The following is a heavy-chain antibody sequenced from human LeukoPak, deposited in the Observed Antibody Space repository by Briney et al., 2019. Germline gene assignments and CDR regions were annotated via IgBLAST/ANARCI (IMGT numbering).Heavy chain of an antibody. CDR3: RREWRRYGFDP. Sequence: GGSLRLSCAACGFTFNNYAMHWVGQAPGKGLEYVSAISSNGGSTYYANSVKGRFTISRDNSKNTLYLQMGSLRAEDMALYYCRREWRRYGFDPWGQGTLVTVSS. V-gene: IGHV3-64*01. CDR1: GFTFNNYA. J-gene: IGHJ5*02. D-gene: IGHD3-3*01. CDR2: ISSNGGST.